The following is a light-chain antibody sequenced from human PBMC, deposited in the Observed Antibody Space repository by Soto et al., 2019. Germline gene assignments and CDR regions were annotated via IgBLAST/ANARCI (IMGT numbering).Light chain of an antibody. CDR1: SSNIGSNT. Sequence: QSVLTQPPSASGSPGQRGTITCSGSSSNIGSNTVNWYQQLPGTAPKLLIYSNNQRPSGVPDRFSGSKSGTSASLAISGLQSEDEADYYCAAWDDSLNAYVVFGGGTKVTVL. CDR3: AAWDDSLNAYVV. J-gene: IGLJ2*01. CDR2: SNN. V-gene: IGLV1-44*01.